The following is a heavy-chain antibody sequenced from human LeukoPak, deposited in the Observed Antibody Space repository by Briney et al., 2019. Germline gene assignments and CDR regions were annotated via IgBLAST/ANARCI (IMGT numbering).Heavy chain of an antibody. CDR1: GYSFTSYW. D-gene: IGHD6-6*01. J-gene: IGHJ4*02. CDR2: IYPDDFDT. CDR3: ARTPEDSSSSFDH. V-gene: IGHV5-51*01. Sequence: GESLKISCKGSGYSFTSYWIGWVRQMPGKGLEWMGIIYPDDFDTTYSPSFQGQVTISADKSISTAYPQWNNLKASDTAMYYCARTPEDSSSSFDHWGQGTLVTVSS.